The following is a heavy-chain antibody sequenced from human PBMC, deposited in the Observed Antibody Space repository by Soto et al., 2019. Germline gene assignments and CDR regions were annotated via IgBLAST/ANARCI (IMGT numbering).Heavy chain of an antibody. CDR2: IEPSDSYT. Sequence: GESLKISCKGSGYSFTSYWISWVRQMPGKGLEWMGRIEPSDSYTNYSPSFQGHVTISADKSISTAYLQWGSRKASDTSMYYGASHYDFFSGYYYYYGKEVWGQGTTVTVSS. V-gene: IGHV5-10-1*01. J-gene: IGHJ6*02. D-gene: IGHD3-3*01. CDR1: GYSFTSYW. CDR3: ASHYDFFSGYYYYYGKEV.